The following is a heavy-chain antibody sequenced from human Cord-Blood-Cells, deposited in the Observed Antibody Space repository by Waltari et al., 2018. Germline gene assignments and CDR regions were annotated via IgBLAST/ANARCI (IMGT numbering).Heavy chain of an antibody. CDR3: ARSFSYCTNGVCYTFDY. Sequence: QVQLVQSGAEVKKPGASVKVSCKASGYTFTSYDINWVRQATGQGLEWMGWMNPNSGNTCYAQKFQGRVTITRNTSISTAYMELSSLRSEDTAVYYCARSFSYCTNGVCYTFDYWGQGTLVTVSS. J-gene: IGHJ4*02. V-gene: IGHV1-8*03. D-gene: IGHD2-8*01. CDR1: GYTFTSYD. CDR2: MNPNSGNT.